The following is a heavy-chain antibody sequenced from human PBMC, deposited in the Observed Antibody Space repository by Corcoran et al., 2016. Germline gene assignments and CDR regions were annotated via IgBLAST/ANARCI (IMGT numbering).Heavy chain of an antibody. CDR2: INHSGST. CDR3: ARGRRGKITATPWDYYYGMDV. D-gene: IGHD1-20*01. J-gene: IGHJ6*02. CDR1: GGSFSGYY. Sequence: QVQLQQWGAGLLKPSETLSLTCAVYGGSFSGYYWSWIRQPPGKGMEWIGEINHSGSTNYNPSLKSRVTISVDTYKNQFSLKLSSVTAADTAVYYCARGRRGKITATPWDYYYGMDVWGQGTTVTVSS. V-gene: IGHV4-34*01.